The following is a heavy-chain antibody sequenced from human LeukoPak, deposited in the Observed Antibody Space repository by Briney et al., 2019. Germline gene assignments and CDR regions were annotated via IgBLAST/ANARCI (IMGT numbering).Heavy chain of an antibody. D-gene: IGHD3-16*02. CDR2: ISGSGGST. Sequence: GRSLRLSCAASGFTFDDYAMHWVRQAPGKGLEWVSAISGSGGSTYYADSVKGRFTISRDNSKNTLYLQMNSLRAEDTAVYYCAKVGGAINFDYWGQGTLVTVSS. CDR1: GFTFDDYA. CDR3: AKVGGAINFDY. J-gene: IGHJ4*02. V-gene: IGHV3-23*01.